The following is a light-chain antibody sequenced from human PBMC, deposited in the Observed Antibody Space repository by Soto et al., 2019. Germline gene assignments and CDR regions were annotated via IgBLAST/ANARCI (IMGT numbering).Light chain of an antibody. CDR1: SSDVGDRNY. J-gene: IGLJ3*02. CDR2: EVN. V-gene: IGLV2-14*01. CDR3: SSYTTIGTWV. Sequence: QSALTQPASVSGSPGQSITISCTGTSSDVGDRNYVSWYQQFPGKAPKLIIYEVNNRPSGISNRFSGSKSGNTASLTVSGLQAEDEADYYCSSYTTIGTWVFGGGTQLTVL.